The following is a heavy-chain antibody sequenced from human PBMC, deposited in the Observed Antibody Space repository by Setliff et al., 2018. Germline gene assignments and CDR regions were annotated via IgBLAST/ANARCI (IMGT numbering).Heavy chain of an antibody. CDR2: MNPNSGNT. J-gene: IGHJ6*02. D-gene: IGHD6-13*01. CDR3: ARRRSSSWYRPYYGMDV. V-gene: IGHV1-8*02. Sequence: ASVKVSCKASGYTFTSYDINWVRQATGQGLEWTGWMNPNSGNTGYAQKFQGRVTMTRNTSISTAYMELSSLRSEDTAVYYCARRRSSSWYRPYYGMDVWGQGTTVTVSS. CDR1: GYTFTSYD.